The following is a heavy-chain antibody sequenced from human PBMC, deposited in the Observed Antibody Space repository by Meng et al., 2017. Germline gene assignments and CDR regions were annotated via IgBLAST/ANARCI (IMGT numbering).Heavy chain of an antibody. CDR1: GFTFSNAW. J-gene: IGHJ4*01. CDR3: SGHVDY. CDR2: MKSNVDGGTV. V-gene: IGHV3-15*01. Sequence: EVKLVESGGGFVKPGGSLRLSCAASGFTFSNAWMTWVRQAPGKGLEWIGRMKSNVDGGTVDYAVAVKGRFFISRDDSENTFYLQMNSLKTEDTAVYYCSGHVDYWGHGTLVTVSS.